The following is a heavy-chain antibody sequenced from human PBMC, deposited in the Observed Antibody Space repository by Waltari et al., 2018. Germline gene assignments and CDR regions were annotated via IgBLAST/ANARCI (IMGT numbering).Heavy chain of an antibody. CDR3: ASDRGRGLYLDS. J-gene: IGHJ4*02. CDR1: VDSLCNTFF. D-gene: IGHD2-15*01. CDR2: APQSGRS. V-gene: IGHV4-4*02. Sequence: QVQLQESGPGLVQPSGTLSLSCTVSVDSLCNTFFWSWVRQSPGKGLEWIGQAPQSGRSNYNPSLESRVTVSMDTSKNQFSLRVTSVTAADTAIYYCASDRGRGLYLDSWGQGTLVTVSP.